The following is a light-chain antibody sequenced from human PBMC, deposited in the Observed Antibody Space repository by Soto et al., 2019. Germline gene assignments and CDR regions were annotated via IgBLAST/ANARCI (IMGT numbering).Light chain of an antibody. CDR1: QSVSNNY. V-gene: IGKV3-11*01. Sequence: TRSPGTLYLSTGERAALSCRASQSVSNNYLAWYQQKPGQAPRLLIYGASNRATGIPARFSGSGSGTDFTLTISSLEPEDFAVYYCPQRSNWPLPFGQGTRL. CDR2: GAS. CDR3: PQRSNWPLP. J-gene: IGKJ5*01.